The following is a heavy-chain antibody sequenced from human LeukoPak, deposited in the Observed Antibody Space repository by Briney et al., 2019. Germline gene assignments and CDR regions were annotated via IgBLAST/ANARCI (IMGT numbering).Heavy chain of an antibody. J-gene: IGHJ4*02. CDR1: GYTFTAYY. Sequence: ASVKVSCKASGYTFTAYYIHWVRQAPGQGLEWMGWISAYNGNTNYAQKLQGRVTMTTDTSTSTAYMELRSLRSDDTAVYYCARDRYSSGVGPYWGQGTLVTVSS. CDR2: ISAYNGNT. D-gene: IGHD6-19*01. V-gene: IGHV1-18*01. CDR3: ARDRYSSGVGPY.